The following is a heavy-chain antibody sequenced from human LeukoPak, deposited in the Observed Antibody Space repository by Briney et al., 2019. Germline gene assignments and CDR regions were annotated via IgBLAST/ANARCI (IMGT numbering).Heavy chain of an antibody. V-gene: IGHV3-53*01. J-gene: IGHJ4*02. CDR1: GFTVSSNH. Sequence: SGGSLRLSCAASGFTVSSNHMSWVRQAPGKGLEWVPVIYSGGSTDYADSVKGRFTIPRDNSKNTLYLQMNSLRAEDTAVYHCARGPAGYNWGQGTLVTVSS. CDR2: IYSGGST. D-gene: IGHD1-1*01. CDR3: ARGPAGYN.